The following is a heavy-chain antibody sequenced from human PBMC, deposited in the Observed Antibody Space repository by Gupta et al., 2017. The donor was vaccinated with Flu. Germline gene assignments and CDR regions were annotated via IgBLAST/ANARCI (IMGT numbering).Heavy chain of an antibody. Sequence: EVQLLESGGGLVQPGGSLRLSCIVSGFTFSSFAMTWVRQAPGKGLEWVSGISGSGGGTYYADSVRGRFTVSRDNSENKLYLQMNCLRAEDTAVYYCVKVAYSSGWYMGYYFEYWGQGTLVTVSS. J-gene: IGHJ4*02. V-gene: IGHV3-23*01. CDR2: ISGSGGGT. CDR3: VKVAYSSGWYMGYYFEY. D-gene: IGHD6-19*01. CDR1: GFTFSSFA.